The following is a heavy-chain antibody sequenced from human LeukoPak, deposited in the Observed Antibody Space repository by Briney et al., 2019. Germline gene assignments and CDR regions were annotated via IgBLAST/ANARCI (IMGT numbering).Heavy chain of an antibody. CDR3: ATTREAGVTATFDY. CDR1: GFTFSSYG. Sequence: GGSLRLSCAASGFTFSSYGMHWVRQAPGKGLEWVAVISYDGSNKYYADSVKGRFTISRDDSKNTLYLQMNSLRAEDTAVYYCATTREAGVTATFDYWGQGTLVTVSS. D-gene: IGHD2-21*02. CDR2: ISYDGSNK. J-gene: IGHJ4*02. V-gene: IGHV3-30*03.